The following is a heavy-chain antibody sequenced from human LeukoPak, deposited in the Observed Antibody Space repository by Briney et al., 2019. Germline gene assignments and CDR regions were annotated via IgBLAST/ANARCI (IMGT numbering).Heavy chain of an antibody. V-gene: IGHV3-66*02. D-gene: IGHD1-26*01. J-gene: IGHJ5*02. CDR3: ARDQRSESYYPWGLFDP. Sequence: GGSLRLSCAASGFAVSTNYLSWVRQAPGKWLEWVSVIYSDGSTYYTDSVKGRFTISRDNSKNTLYLQMNSLRPEDTAVYYCARDQRSESYYPWGLFDPWGQRTLVTVSS. CDR1: GFAVSTNY. CDR2: IYSDGST.